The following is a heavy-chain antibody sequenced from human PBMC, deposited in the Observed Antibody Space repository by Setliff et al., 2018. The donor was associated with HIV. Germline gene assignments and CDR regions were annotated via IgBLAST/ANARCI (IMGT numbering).Heavy chain of an antibody. CDR2: IYYRGST. CDR3: ARGRYRSRWYASDHYYIDV. Sequence: PPGKGLQWIGSIYYRGSTYYNPSLKSRVTISVDTSKNQFSLKLRSVTAADTALYYCARGRYRSRWYASDHYYIDVWGKGTKVTVSS. J-gene: IGHJ6*03. D-gene: IGHD6-13*01. V-gene: IGHV4-39*01.